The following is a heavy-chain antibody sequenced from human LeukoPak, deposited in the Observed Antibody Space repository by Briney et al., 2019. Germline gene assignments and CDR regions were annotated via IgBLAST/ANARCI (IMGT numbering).Heavy chain of an antibody. Sequence: ASVKVSCRASGYTFTSCGIRWVRPAPGQGFEWMGWISAYNGNTNYAQKLQGRVTMTTDTSTSTAYMELRSLRSDDTAVYYCARVPLPYYYDSSGSYYFDYWGQGTLVTVSS. J-gene: IGHJ4*02. V-gene: IGHV1-18*01. CDR2: ISAYNGNT. D-gene: IGHD3-22*01. CDR3: ARVPLPYYYDSSGSYYFDY. CDR1: GYTFTSCG.